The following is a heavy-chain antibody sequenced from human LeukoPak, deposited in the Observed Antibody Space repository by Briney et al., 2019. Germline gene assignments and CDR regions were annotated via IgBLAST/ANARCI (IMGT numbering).Heavy chain of an antibody. CDR2: INAGNGNT. J-gene: IGHJ4*02. D-gene: IGHD6-19*01. CDR3: ARDLGSGWFDY. V-gene: IGHV1-3*01. Sequence: ASVKVSCKASGYTFTSYAMHWVRQAPGQRLEWMGWINAGNGNTKYSQKFQGRVTITRDTSASTAHMELSSLRSEDTAVYYCARDLGSGWFDYWGQGTLVTVSS. CDR1: GYTFTSYA.